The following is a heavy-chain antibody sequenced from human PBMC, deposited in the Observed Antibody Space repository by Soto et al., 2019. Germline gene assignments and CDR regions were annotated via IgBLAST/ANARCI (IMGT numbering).Heavy chain of an antibody. CDR1: GLPFSSHY. Sequence: EVQLVESGGGLVQPGGSLRLSCAASGLPFSSHYMSWIRQAPGRGLEWVAKINPDGRDEQYADSVRGRFTVSRDNTKNLVLLQMKGLRVKDTAVYYCARETWWRLDYWGQGNLVTVSS. CDR3: ARETWWRLDY. V-gene: IGHV3-7*04. D-gene: IGHD2-15*01. J-gene: IGHJ4*02. CDR2: INPDGRDE.